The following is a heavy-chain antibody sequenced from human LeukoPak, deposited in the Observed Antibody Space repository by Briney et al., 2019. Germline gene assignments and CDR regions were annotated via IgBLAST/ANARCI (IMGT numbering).Heavy chain of an antibody. Sequence: PSETLSLTCTVSGDSISAFYWSWIRQPPGKGLEWIGYVYYSGSTNYNPSLKSRVTISIETSKNQFSLKQRSVTAADTAVYYCARGGARGSSAFDIWGQGTMVTVSS. J-gene: IGHJ3*02. CDR2: VYYSGST. D-gene: IGHD3-10*01. CDR3: ARGGARGSSAFDI. CDR1: GDSISAFY. V-gene: IGHV4-59*01.